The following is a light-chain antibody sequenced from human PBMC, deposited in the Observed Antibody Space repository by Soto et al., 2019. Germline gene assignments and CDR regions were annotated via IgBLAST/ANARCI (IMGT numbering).Light chain of an antibody. CDR1: QSISSW. CDR2: DAS. Sequence: ESQIIQYPTTMYASGGERVTXTCRASQSISSWLAWYQQKPGKAPKLLIYDASILESGVPSRFSGNGSGTEFTLTISTLLLDDFATYYCEPYNMCSWSFGQGTKVDI. J-gene: IGKJ1*01. V-gene: IGKV1-5*01. CDR3: EPYNMCSWS.